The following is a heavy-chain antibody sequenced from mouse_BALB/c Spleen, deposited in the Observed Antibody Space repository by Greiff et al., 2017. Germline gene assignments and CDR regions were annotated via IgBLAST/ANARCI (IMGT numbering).Heavy chain of an antibody. D-gene: IGHD1-2*01. CDR1: GFTFSSYG. CDR3: AIHGGFAY. CDR2: INSNGGST. J-gene: IGHJ3*01. V-gene: IGHV5-6-3*01. Sequence: EVQGVESGGGLVQPGGSLKLSCAASGFTFSSYGMSWVRQTPDKRLELVATINSNGGSTYYPDSVKGRFTISRDNAKNTLYLQMSSLKSEDTAMYYCAIHGGFAYWGQGTLVTVSA.